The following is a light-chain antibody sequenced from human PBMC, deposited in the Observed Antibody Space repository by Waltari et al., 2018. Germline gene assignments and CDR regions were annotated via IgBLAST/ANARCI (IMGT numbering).Light chain of an antibody. CDR3: QQRTNWPPT. CDR1: QSVSGY. CDR2: AAS. Sequence: EILLSHSPATLSLSPWETVTLSCRASQSVSGYLAWYQQKPGQAPRLLIYAASNRAIGIPARFSGSGSGTDFTLTISSLEPEDFAVYYCQQRTNWPPTFGGGTKVEIK. J-gene: IGKJ4*01. V-gene: IGKV3-11*01.